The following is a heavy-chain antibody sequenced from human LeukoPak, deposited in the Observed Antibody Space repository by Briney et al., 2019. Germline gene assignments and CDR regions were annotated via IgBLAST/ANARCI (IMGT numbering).Heavy chain of an antibody. CDR3: ARENFREEDYYYYMDV. CDR1: GFTFDVYG. D-gene: IGHD3-3*01. CDR2: INWNGGST. J-gene: IGHJ6*03. Sequence: PGGSLRLSCAASGFTFDVYGMSWVRQAPGKGPEWVSGINWNGGSTGYADSVKGRFTISRDNAKNSLYLQMNSLRAEDTALYYCARENFREEDYYYYMDVWGKGTTVTVSS. V-gene: IGHV3-20*04.